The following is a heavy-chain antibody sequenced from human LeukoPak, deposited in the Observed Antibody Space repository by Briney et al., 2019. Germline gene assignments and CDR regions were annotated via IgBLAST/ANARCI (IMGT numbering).Heavy chain of an antibody. CDR2: IIPIFGTA. D-gene: IGHD3-9*01. CDR3: ARSPSYYDILTGYSPEAKYYYYGMDV. V-gene: IGHV1-69*01. Sequence: SVKVSCKASGGTFSSYAISWVRQAPGQGLERMGGIIPIFGTANYAQKFQGRVTITADESTSTAYMELSSLRSEDTAVYYCARSPSYYDILTGYSPEAKYYYYGMDVWGQGTTVTVPS. CDR1: GGTFSSYA. J-gene: IGHJ6*02.